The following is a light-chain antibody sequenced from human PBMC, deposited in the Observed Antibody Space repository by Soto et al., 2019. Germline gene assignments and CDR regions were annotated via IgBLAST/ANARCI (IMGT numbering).Light chain of an antibody. Sequence: EIVLTQSPGTLSLSPGERATLSCRASQSVSSSSLAWYQQKPGQAPRLLIYDTSSRATGIPDRFSGSGSGTDLTVTSGGLECGDFVVYYWREYVRLLRKFGGGTKVEIK. CDR3: REYVRLLRK. CDR1: QSVSSSS. CDR2: DTS. V-gene: IGKV3-20*01. J-gene: IGKJ4*02.